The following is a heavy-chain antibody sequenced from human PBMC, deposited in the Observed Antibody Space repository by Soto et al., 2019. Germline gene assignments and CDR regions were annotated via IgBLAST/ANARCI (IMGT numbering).Heavy chain of an antibody. CDR2: ISSSSSYI. Sequence: EVQLVESGGGLVKPGGSLRLSCAASGFTFSSYSMNWVRQAPGKGLEWVSSISSSSSYIYYADSVKGRFTISRDNAKNXLXRQMNSRRAEDTAVYYCARDDWEYSSGWYALYYFDSWGQGTLVTVSS. CDR1: GFTFSSYS. D-gene: IGHD6-19*01. V-gene: IGHV3-21*01. CDR3: ARDDWEYSSGWYALYYFDS. J-gene: IGHJ4*02.